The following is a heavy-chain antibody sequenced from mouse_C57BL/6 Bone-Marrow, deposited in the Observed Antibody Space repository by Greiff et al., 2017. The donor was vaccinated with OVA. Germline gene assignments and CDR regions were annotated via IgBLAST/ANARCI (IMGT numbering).Heavy chain of an antibody. CDR1: GFTFSSYA. D-gene: IGHD6-1*01. J-gene: IGHJ2*01. Sequence: EVMLVESGGGLVKPGGSLKLSCAASGFTFSSYAMSWVRQTPEKRLEWVATISDGGSYTYYPDNVKGRFTISRDNAKNHLYLQMSHLKSEDTAMYYCARDDSHYFDYWGQGTTLTVSS. CDR3: ARDDSHYFDY. CDR2: ISDGGSYT. V-gene: IGHV5-4*01.